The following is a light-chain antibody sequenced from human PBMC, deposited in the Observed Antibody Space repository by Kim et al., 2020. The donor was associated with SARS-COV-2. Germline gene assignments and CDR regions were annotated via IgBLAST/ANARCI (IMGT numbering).Light chain of an antibody. CDR3: QSYDSSIVV. V-gene: IGLV6-57*03. CDR1: SGSIASNY. J-gene: IGLJ2*01. Sequence: GKTVTISCPHSSGSIASNYVQWYQQRPGSAPTTVIYEDNQRPSGVPDRFSGSIDSSSNSASLTISGLKTEDEADYYCQSYDSSIVVFGGGTQLTVL. CDR2: EDN.